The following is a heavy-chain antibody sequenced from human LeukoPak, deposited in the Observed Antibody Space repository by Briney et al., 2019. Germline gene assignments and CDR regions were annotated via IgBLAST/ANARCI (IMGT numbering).Heavy chain of an antibody. Sequence: SQTLSLTCAISGDSVSSNSAAWNWIRQSPSRGLEWLGRTFYRSKWKNDYAESVKSRISINPDTSKNQFSLQLSSVTPEDTAVYYCARDVGTQIPLDFWGQGTQVTVSS. CDR3: ARDVGTQIPLDF. V-gene: IGHV6-1*01. CDR2: TFYRSKWKN. J-gene: IGHJ4*02. D-gene: IGHD1-26*01. CDR1: GDSVSSNSAA.